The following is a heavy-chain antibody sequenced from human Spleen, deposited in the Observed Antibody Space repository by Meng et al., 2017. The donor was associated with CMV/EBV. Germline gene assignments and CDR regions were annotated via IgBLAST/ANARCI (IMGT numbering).Heavy chain of an antibody. CDR3: ARRANNNYVN. CDR1: GDSFTNYW. V-gene: IGHV5-51*01. Sequence: SCKGSGDSFTNYWIGWVRQMPGKGLEWMGIIYPGDSDTRYSPSFEGQVTISADKSISTAHLQWDSLKASDTAMYYCARRANNNYVNWGQGTLVTVSS. J-gene: IGHJ4*02. CDR2: IYPGDSDT. D-gene: IGHD4-11*01.